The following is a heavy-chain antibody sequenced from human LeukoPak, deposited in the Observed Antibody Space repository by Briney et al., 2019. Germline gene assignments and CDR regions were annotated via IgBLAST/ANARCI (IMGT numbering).Heavy chain of an antibody. CDR1: GGSISRYY. Sequence: SETLSLTCTVSGGSISRYYWSWIRQPAGKGLEWIGRIYTSGSTNYNPSLKSRVTMSVDTSKNQFSLMLSSVTAADTAVYYCARDLWIQLWSPERAFDIWGQGTMVTVSS. D-gene: IGHD5-18*01. J-gene: IGHJ3*02. CDR3: ARDLWIQLWSPERAFDI. CDR2: IYTSGST. V-gene: IGHV4-4*07.